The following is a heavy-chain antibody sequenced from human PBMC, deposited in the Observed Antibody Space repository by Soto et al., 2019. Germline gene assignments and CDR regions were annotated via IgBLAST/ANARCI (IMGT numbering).Heavy chain of an antibody. CDR3: ARTGRYGGNEFDY. Sequence: SETLSLTCAVSGYSISSNNWWGCIRQSPGKGLEWIGYIYYSGSTYYNPSLKSRVAMSVDTSKNQFSLRLSSVTAVDTAVYYCARTGRYGGNEFDYWGQGTQVTVSS. V-gene: IGHV4-28*01. D-gene: IGHD2-15*01. CDR2: IYYSGST. J-gene: IGHJ4*02. CDR1: GYSISSNNW.